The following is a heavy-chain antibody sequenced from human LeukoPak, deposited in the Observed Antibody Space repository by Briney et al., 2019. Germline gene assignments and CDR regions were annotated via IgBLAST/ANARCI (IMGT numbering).Heavy chain of an antibody. CDR3: ARTPSRVGATRLDY. CDR1: GGSFSGYY. V-gene: IGHV4-34*01. CDR2: INHSGST. Sequence: SETLSLTCAVFGGSFSGYYWSWIRQPPGKGLEWIGEINHSGSTNYNPSLKSRVTISVDTSKNQFSLKLSSVTAADTAVYYCARTPSRVGATRLDYWGQGTLVTVSS. D-gene: IGHD1-26*01. J-gene: IGHJ4*02.